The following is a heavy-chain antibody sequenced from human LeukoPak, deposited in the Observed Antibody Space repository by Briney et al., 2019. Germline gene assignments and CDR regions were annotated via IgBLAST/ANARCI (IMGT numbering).Heavy chain of an antibody. Sequence: PSETLSLTCTVSGYSISSGYYWGWIRQPPGEGLEWIGSISHSGSTYYKPSLKSRVTISVDTFKNQFSLKLSSVTAADTALYYCARAPGSGWSNWGQGILVTVSS. CDR1: GYSISSGYY. V-gene: IGHV4-38-2*02. CDR2: ISHSGST. CDR3: ARAPGSGWSN. D-gene: IGHD6-19*01. J-gene: IGHJ4*02.